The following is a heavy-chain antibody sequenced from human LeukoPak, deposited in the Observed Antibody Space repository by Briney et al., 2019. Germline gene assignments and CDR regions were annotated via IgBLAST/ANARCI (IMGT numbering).Heavy chain of an antibody. V-gene: IGHV4-30-2*01. CDR1: GGSISSGGYY. J-gene: IGHJ4*02. CDR3: ARNIAAAGTGFDY. D-gene: IGHD6-13*01. Sequence: SETLSLTCTVSGGSISSGGYYWRWIRQPPGKGLEWIGYIYHSGSTYYNPSLKSRVTISVDRSKNQFSLKLSSVTAADTGMYYCARNIAAAGTGFDYWGQGTLVTVSS. CDR2: IYHSGST.